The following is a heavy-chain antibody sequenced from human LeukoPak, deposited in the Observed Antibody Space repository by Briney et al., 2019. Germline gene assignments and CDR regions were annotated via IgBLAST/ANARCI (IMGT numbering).Heavy chain of an antibody. CDR1: GGSFSGYY. CDR2: INHSGST. V-gene: IGHV4-34*01. J-gene: IGHJ4*02. Sequence: SETLSLTCAVYGGSFSGYYWSWIRQPPGKGLEWIGEINHSGSTNYNPSLKSRVTISVDTSKNQFSLKLSSVTAADTAVYYCASSRGSYFHWGQGTLVTVSS. D-gene: IGHD1-26*01. CDR3: ASSRGSYFH.